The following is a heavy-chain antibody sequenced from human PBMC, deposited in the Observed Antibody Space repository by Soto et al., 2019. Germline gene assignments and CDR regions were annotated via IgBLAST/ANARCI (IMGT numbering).Heavy chain of an antibody. J-gene: IGHJ4*02. D-gene: IGHD6-19*01. Sequence: HVQLVQSGAEVKKPGASVKVSCRASGYTFPRYSIIWVRQAPGQKIEWMGWINVGTGRTEYSQRTQGRVTITRDTSASTAYIELNNLSSEDTAVYYCARGGVDTSAWYGGDYWGQGTQVVVSS. CDR1: GYTFPRYS. CDR2: INVGTGRT. V-gene: IGHV1-3*01. CDR3: ARGGVDTSAWYGGDY.